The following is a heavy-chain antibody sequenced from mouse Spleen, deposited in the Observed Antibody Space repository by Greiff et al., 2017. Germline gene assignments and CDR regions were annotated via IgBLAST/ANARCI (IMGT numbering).Heavy chain of an antibody. V-gene: IGHV5-9-1*01. CDR2: ISSGGSYT. CDR3: ARPTGTGTYYAMDY. J-gene: IGHJ4*01. CDR1: GFTFSSYA. Sequence: EVKLVESGGGLVKPGGSLKLSCAASGFTFSSYAMSWVRQTPEKRLEWVATISSGGSYTYYPDSVKGRFTISRDNAKNTLYLQMSSLRSEDTAMYYCARPTGTGTYYAMDYWGQGTSVTVSS. D-gene: IGHD4-1*02.